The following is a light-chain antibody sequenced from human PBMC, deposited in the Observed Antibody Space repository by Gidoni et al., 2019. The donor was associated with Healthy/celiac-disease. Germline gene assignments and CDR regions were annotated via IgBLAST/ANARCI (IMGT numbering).Light chain of an antibody. J-gene: IGKJ5*01. Sequence: DIQMTQSPSSLSASVGDRVTITCRASQSISRYLNWYQQKPGKASKLLIYAASSLQSGVPSRFSGSGSGKDFTLTISSLQPEDFATYYWQQRYSTLITFGQGTRLEIK. CDR3: QQRYSTLIT. V-gene: IGKV1-39*01. CDR1: QSISRY. CDR2: AAS.